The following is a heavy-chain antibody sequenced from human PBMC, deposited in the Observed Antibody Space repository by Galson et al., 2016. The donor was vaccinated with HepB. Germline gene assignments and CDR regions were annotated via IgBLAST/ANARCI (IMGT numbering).Heavy chain of an antibody. D-gene: IGHD1-20*01. J-gene: IGHJ6*02. CDR2: INPSGGST. V-gene: IGHV1-46*01. CDR1: GYTFISYY. CDR3: AREYITGTSGGYYYGMDV. Sequence: VKVSCKASGYTFISYYMHWVRQAPGQGLEWMGIINPSGGSTSYAQKFQGRVTMTRDTSTSTVYMDLSGLRSEDTAVYYCAREYITGTSGGYYYGMDVWGQGTTVNVSS.